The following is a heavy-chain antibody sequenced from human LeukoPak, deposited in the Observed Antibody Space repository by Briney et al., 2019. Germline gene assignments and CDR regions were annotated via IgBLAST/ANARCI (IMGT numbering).Heavy chain of an antibody. V-gene: IGHV1-69*05. Sequence: ASVKVSCKASGGTFSSYAISWVRQAPGQGLEWMGGIIPIFGTVNYAQKFQGRVTITTDESTSTAYMELSSLRSEDTAVYYCSSSSGYNYYYYMDVWGKGTTVTVSS. J-gene: IGHJ6*03. CDR2: IIPIFGTV. CDR1: GGTFSSYA. CDR3: SSSSGYNYYYYMDV. D-gene: IGHD3-22*01.